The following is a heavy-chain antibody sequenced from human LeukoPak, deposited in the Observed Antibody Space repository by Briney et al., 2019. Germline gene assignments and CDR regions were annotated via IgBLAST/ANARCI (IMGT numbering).Heavy chain of an antibody. CDR2: ISYDGSNK. CDR3: AKDRELRTNHFDY. Sequence: GGSLRLSCAASGFTFSSYGMHWVRQAPGKGLEWVAVISYDGSNKYYADSVKGRFTISRDNSKNTLYLQMNSLRAEDTAAYYCAKDRELRTNHFDYWGQGTLVTVSS. V-gene: IGHV3-30*18. J-gene: IGHJ4*02. D-gene: IGHD3-10*01. CDR1: GFTFSSYG.